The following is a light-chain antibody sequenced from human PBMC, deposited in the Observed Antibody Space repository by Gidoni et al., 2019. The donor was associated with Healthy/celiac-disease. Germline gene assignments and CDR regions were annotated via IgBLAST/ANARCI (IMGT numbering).Light chain of an antibody. CDR3: QQYYSTPWT. Sequence: DIVMNHSPAPLAVSLGERATINCKSSQSVLYSSNNKNYLAWYQQKPGQPPKLLIYWASTRESGVPDRFSGSGSGTDFTLTISSLQAEDVAVYYCQQYYSTPWTFGQGTKVEIK. CDR1: QSVLYSSNNKNY. V-gene: IGKV4-1*01. CDR2: WAS. J-gene: IGKJ1*01.